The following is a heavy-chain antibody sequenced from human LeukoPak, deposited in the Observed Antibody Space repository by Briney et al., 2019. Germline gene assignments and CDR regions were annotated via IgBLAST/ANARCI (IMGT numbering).Heavy chain of an antibody. CDR1: GFIFDDYG. CDR3: ARGPPFDY. Sequence: GGSLRLSCAASGFIFDDYGMHWVRQVPGKGLEWVSGISWKSGSIGYADSVKGRFTISRENAKNSLYLQMNSLRAGDTAVYYCARGPPFDYWGQGTLVTVSS. V-gene: IGHV3-9*01. J-gene: IGHJ4*02. CDR2: ISWKSGSI.